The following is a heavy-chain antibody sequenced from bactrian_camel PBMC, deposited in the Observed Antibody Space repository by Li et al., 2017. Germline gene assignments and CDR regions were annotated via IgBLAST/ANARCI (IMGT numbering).Heavy chain of an antibody. J-gene: IGHJ4*01. CDR3: ATNPPRQPRDDDEPPCDEYIE. V-gene: IGHV3S53*01. CDR2: FYRDGDT. CDR1: GSTFEDVH. D-gene: IGHD4*01. Sequence: VQLVESGGGSVKAGGSLRLSCTASGSTFEDVHAAWYRQGPGRRCELVSAFYRDGDTYYSRSVKDRFTISRDNAKRTVYLQMNSLRPEDSADYFCATNPPRQPRDDDEPPCDEYIEWGQGTQVTVS.